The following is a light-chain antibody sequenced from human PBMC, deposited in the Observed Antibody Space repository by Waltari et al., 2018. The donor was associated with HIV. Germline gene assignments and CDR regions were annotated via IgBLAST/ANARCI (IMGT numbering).Light chain of an antibody. CDR2: GAS. CDR3: LQGYSSILT. J-gene: IGKJ3*01. V-gene: IGKV1-39*01. CDR1: ENINTF. Sequence: DIQLTQSPSSLSASVADRVTIIGRTSENINTFLNWFQQKPGKIPRLLIYGASRLESGVPSRFSGTGSGTDFSLTISGLQPEDFATYYCLQGYSSILTFGPGTKVEVK.